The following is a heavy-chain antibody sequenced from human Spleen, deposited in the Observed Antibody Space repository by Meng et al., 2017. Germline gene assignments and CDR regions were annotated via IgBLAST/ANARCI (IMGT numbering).Heavy chain of an antibody. CDR1: GGTFYSDA. CDR2: IIPLLGIQ. CDR3: ARSKYCSSANCYGSGTDY. V-gene: IGHV1-69*10. Sequence: QVQLVQSGSEVKKPGSSLKVSCKASGGTFYSDAISWVRQAPGQGLEWLGGIIPLLGIQNYAKKFQGRVTITADKSTGTAYMDLNSLTFEDTAVYYCARSKYCSSANCYGSGTDYWGQGTLVTVSS. J-gene: IGHJ4*02. D-gene: IGHD2-2*01.